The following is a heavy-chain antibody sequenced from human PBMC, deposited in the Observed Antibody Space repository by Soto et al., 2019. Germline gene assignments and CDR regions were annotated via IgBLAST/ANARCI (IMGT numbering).Heavy chain of an antibody. Sequence: PSETLSLTCTVSGGSISSGDYYWSWIRQPPGKGLEWIGYIYYSGSTYYNPSLKSRVTISVDTSKNQFSLKLSSVTAADTAVYYCAREEATYYYDSSGYYPHSDYWGQGTLVTVSS. CDR1: GGSISSGDYY. D-gene: IGHD3-22*01. J-gene: IGHJ4*02. CDR2: IYYSGST. CDR3: AREEATYYYDSSGYYPHSDY. V-gene: IGHV4-30-4*01.